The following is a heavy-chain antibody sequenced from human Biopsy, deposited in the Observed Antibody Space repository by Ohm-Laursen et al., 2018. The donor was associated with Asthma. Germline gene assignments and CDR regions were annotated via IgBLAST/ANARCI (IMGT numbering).Heavy chain of an antibody. CDR3: AKDRDYDILTGPPGFDY. CDR1: GFTFSSYA. Sequence: SLRLSCTASGFTFSSYAMSWVRQALGKGLEWVSAISGSGGSTYYADSVKGRFTISRDNSKNTLYLQMNSLRAEDTAVYYCAKDRDYDILTGPPGFDYWGQGTLVTVSS. V-gene: IGHV3-23*01. J-gene: IGHJ4*02. D-gene: IGHD3-9*01. CDR2: ISGSGGST.